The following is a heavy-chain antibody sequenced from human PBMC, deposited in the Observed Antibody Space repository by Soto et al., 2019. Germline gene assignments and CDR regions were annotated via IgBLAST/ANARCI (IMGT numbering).Heavy chain of an antibody. CDR2: IYSGGST. J-gene: IGHJ4*02. Sequence: EVQLVESGGGLVQPGGSLRLSCAASGVTVSSNYMSWVRQAPGKGLEWVSVIYSGGSTYYADSVKGRCTISRDNSKNTLYLQMNSLRAEDTAVYYWARHGYNYGGGFFDYWGQGTLVTVSS. CDR3: ARHGYNYGGGFFDY. V-gene: IGHV3-66*04. CDR1: GVTVSSNY. D-gene: IGHD5-18*01.